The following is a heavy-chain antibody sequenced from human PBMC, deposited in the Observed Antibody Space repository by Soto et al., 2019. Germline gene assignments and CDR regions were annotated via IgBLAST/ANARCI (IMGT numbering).Heavy chain of an antibody. Sequence: SETLSLTCTVSGGSISSYYWGWIRQPPGKGLEWIGSIYYSGSTYYNPSLKSRVTISVDTSKNQFSLKLSSVTAADTAVYYCACQLRYFDWLQYYYYYGMDVWGQGTTVTVSS. D-gene: IGHD3-9*01. CDR3: ACQLRYFDWLQYYYYYGMDV. CDR1: GGSISSYY. V-gene: IGHV4-39*01. CDR2: IYYSGST. J-gene: IGHJ6*02.